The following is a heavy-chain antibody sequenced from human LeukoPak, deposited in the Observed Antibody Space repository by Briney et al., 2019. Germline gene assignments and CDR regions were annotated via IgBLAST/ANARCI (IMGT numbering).Heavy chain of an antibody. CDR1: GFTVSSNY. D-gene: IGHD3-3*01. V-gene: IGHV3-53*01. CDR2: IYTGGTT. J-gene: IGHJ6*02. CDR3: AKVSSLDYYDFWSGYGMDV. Sequence: GGSLRLSCAASGFTVSSNYMSWVRQAPGKGLEWVSLIYTGGTTYYADSVKGRFTISRDNSKNTLYLQMNSLRAEDTAVYYCAKVSSLDYYDFWSGYGMDVWGQGTTVTVSS.